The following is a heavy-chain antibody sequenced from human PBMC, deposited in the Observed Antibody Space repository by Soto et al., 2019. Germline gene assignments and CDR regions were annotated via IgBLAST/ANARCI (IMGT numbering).Heavy chain of an antibody. CDR1: GFSFSDYY. CDR2: ISSSGSTI. CDR3: ARDSGDFDY. Sequence: GGCLEIGSAASGFSFSDYYMGVIRQAPGKGLEWVSYISSSGSTIYYADSVKGRFTISRDNAKNSLYLQMNSLRAEDTAVYYCARDSGDFDYWGQGTLVTVSS. V-gene: IGHV3-11*01. J-gene: IGHJ4*02.